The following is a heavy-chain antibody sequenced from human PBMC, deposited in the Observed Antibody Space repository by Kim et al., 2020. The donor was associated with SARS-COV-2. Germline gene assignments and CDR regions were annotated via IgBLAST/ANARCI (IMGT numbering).Heavy chain of an antibody. Sequence: SETLSLTCTVSGGSISSNYWSWIRQPPGKGLEWIGYIYYSGSTNYNPSLKTRVTISVDTSKNQFSLKLSSVTAADTAVYYCARVVTMVQGVIIAPYYYY. D-gene: IGHD3-10*01. J-gene: IGHJ6*03. CDR3: ARVVTMVQGVIIAPYYYY. V-gene: IGHV4-59*01. CDR2: IYYSGST. CDR1: GGSISSNY.